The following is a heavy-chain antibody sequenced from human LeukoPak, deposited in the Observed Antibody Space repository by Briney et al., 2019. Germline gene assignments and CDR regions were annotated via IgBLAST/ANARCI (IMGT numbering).Heavy chain of an antibody. J-gene: IGHJ4*02. V-gene: IGHV1-69*04. CDR2: IIPILGIA. CDR3: ARVTFRYSSGYGY. D-gene: IGHD6-19*01. Sequence: SVKVSCKASGGTFSSYAISWVRQAPGQGLEWMGRIIPILGIANYAQKFQGRVTMTRDASISTAYMELSRLRSDDTAVYYCARVTFRYSSGYGYWGQGTLVTVSS. CDR1: GGTFSSYA.